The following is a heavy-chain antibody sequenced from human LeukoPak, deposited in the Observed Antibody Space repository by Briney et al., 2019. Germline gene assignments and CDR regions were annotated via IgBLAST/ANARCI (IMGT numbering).Heavy chain of an antibody. CDR1: GGTFGSYA. V-gene: IGHV1-69*05. Sequence: SVKVSCKASGGTFGSYAISWVRQAPGQGLEWMGGIIPIFGTANYAQKFQGRVTITTDESTSTAYMELSSLRPEDTAVYYCARVTEQGWLLDAFDIWGQGTMVTVSS. D-gene: IGHD3-22*01. J-gene: IGHJ3*02. CDR2: IIPIFGTA. CDR3: ARVTEQGWLLDAFDI.